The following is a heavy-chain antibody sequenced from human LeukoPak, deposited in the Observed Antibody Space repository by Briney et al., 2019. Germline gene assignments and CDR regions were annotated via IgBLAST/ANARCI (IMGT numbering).Heavy chain of an antibody. D-gene: IGHD3-22*01. CDR1: GFTFSYAW. CDR3: AKDPGGSSGYPDAFDI. V-gene: IGHV3-15*01. Sequence: GGSLRLSCAASGFTFSYAWMSWVRQAPGKGLEWVGHIKSKPDGGTTDYAAPVRGRFTISRDDSKNTLYLQMNSLKTEDTAVYYCAKDPGGSSGYPDAFDIWGQGTMVTVSS. J-gene: IGHJ3*02. CDR2: IKSKPDGGTT.